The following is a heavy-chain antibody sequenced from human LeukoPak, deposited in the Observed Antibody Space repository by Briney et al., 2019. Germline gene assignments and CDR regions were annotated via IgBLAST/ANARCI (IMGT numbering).Heavy chain of an antibody. J-gene: IGHJ4*02. V-gene: IGHV3-7*01. D-gene: IGHD3-10*01. CDR1: GFTFSSYW. CDR3: TRDFRITYYYGSGSYYLDY. Sequence: GGSLRLSCAASGFTFSSYWMSWVRQAPGKGLEWVANIKQDGSEKYYVDSVEGRFTISRDNAKNSLYLQMNSLRAEDTAVYYCTRDFRITYYYGSGSYYLDYWGQGTLVTVSS. CDR2: IKQDGSEK.